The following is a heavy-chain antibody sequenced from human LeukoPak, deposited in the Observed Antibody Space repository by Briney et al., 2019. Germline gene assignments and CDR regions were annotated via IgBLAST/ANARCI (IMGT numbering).Heavy chain of an antibody. CDR3: ARDLTRDYYYYMDV. CDR2: INWNGGST. D-gene: IGHD4/OR15-4a*01. CDR1: GFTFDDYG. J-gene: IGHJ6*03. Sequence: GGSLRLSCAASGFTFDDYGMSWVRQAPGKGLEWVSGINWNGGSTGYADSVKGRFTISRDNAKNSLYLQMNSLRAEDTALYYCARDLTRDYYYYMDVWGKGATVTVSS. V-gene: IGHV3-20*04.